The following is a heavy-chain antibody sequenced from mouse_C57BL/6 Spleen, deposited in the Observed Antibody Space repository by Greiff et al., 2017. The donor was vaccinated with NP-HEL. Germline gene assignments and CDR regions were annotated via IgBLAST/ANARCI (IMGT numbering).Heavy chain of an antibody. J-gene: IGHJ3*01. Sequence: QVHVKQPGAELVKPGASVKMSCKASGYTFTSYWITWVKQRPGQGLEWIGDIYPGSGSTNYNEKFKSKATLTVDTSSSTAYMQLSSLTSEDSAVYYCARRRFSFAYWGQGTLVTVSA. CDR3: ARRRFSFAY. V-gene: IGHV1-55*01. CDR2: IYPGSGST. CDR1: GYTFTSYW.